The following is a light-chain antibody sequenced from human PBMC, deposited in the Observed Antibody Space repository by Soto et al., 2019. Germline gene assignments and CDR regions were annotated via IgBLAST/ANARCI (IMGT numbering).Light chain of an antibody. J-gene: IGKJ1*01. Sequence: EIVFTHSPFALSLSPGERATLSFMASQSVSSSYLAWYQQKPGQAPRLLIYDASNRATGIPGRFSGSGSGTDFTLTIGRLEPEDFAVYYCQKYGASPWKFGPGTKVDIK. V-gene: IGKV3-20*01. CDR1: QSVSSSY. CDR2: DAS. CDR3: QKYGASPWK.